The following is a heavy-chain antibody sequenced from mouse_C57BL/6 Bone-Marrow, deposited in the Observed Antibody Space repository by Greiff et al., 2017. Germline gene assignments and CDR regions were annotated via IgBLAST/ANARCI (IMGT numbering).Heavy chain of an antibody. CDR3: ARHGRYFDV. J-gene: IGHJ1*03. CDR1: GFTFSDYY. CDR2: ISNGGGST. V-gene: IGHV5-12*01. Sequence: EVKVVESGGGLVQPGGSLKLSCAASGFTFSDYYMYWVRQTPEKRLEWFAYISNGGGSTYYPDTVKGRFTISRDNAKNTLYLQMSRLKSEDTAMYYCARHGRYFDVWGTGTTVTVSS.